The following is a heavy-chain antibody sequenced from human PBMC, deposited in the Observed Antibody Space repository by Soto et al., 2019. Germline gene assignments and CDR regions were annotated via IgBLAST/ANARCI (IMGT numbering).Heavy chain of an antibody. CDR1: GGSISSYF. J-gene: IGHJ2*01. V-gene: IGHV4-59*01. CDR2: IYYTGST. Sequence: QVQLQESGPGLVKPSETLSLTCTVSGGSISSYFWSWIRQPPGKGLEWIGYIYYTGSTNYNPSLTSRVPISVDTSTNQFSLQLSSVTAADTAVYSCANFNWYFDLWGRGTLVTVSS. CDR3: ANFNWYFDL.